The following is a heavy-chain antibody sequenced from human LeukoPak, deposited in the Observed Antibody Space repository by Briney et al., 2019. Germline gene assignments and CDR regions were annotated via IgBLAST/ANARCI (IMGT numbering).Heavy chain of an antibody. D-gene: IGHD5-24*01. V-gene: IGHV4-59*08. CDR3: ARHVTISGPYDASDI. J-gene: IGHJ3*02. Sequence: SQTLSLTCTVSGDSISSYYWSWIWQPPGKGLEWIGYIYYSGGTDYNPSLKSRVTISVDTSKNQFSLKLRSVTAADTAVYYCARHVTISGPYDASDIWGQGTMVTVSP. CDR1: GDSISSYY. CDR2: IYYSGGT.